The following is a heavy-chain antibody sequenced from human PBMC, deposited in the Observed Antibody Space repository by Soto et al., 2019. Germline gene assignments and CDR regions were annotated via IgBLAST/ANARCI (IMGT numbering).Heavy chain of an antibody. D-gene: IGHD3-9*01. Sequence: GASVKVSCKASGGTFSSYAISWVRQAPGQGLEWMGGIIPIFGTASYAQKFQGRVTITADESTSTAYMELSSLRSEDTAVYYCAREGVPYDILTGPFDYWGQGTLVTVSS. J-gene: IGHJ4*02. V-gene: IGHV1-69*13. CDR1: GGTFSSYA. CDR3: AREGVPYDILTGPFDY. CDR2: IIPIFGTA.